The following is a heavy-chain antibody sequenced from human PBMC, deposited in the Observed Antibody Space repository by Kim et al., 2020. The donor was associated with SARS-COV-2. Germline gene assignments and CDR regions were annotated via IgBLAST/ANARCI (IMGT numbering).Heavy chain of an antibody. J-gene: IGHJ4*02. CDR1: GYSFTSYW. Sequence: GESLKISCKASGYSFTSYWIGWVRQMPGKGLEWMGIIYPDDSDTRYSPSFQGQVTISADKSISTAYLQWSDLKATDTAIYYCARHGDGYAYSFDFWGRGALVTVSS. D-gene: IGHD5-12*01. CDR3: ARHGDGYAYSFDF. V-gene: IGHV5-51*01. CDR2: IYPDDSDT.